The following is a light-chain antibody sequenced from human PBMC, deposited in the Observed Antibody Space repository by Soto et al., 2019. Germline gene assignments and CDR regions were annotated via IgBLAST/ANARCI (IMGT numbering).Light chain of an antibody. Sequence: EIVLTQSPGTLSFSPGERATLPSRPMESLSSKSLACYQQKPGQAPRLRTYCTFNIATGIPDRFSGSGSGTDFTLTISRLEPEDFAVYFCQQYGSSPYTFGQGTKLEI. CDR3: QQYGSSPYT. J-gene: IGKJ2*01. V-gene: IGKV3-20*01. CDR1: ESLSSKS. CDR2: CTF.